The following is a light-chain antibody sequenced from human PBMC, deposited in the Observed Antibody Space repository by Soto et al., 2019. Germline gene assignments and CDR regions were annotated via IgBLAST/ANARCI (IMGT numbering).Light chain of an antibody. J-gene: IGKJ1*01. Sequence: DIQMTQSPSSVSASVGDRLTITCRASRDISNSLAWYQQTPGKAPKLLLRGASSLHRGVPSRFSGGGAGPEFTLTISSLQPEDFATYYCQQTSAFPRTFGQGT. CDR3: QQTSAFPRT. V-gene: IGKV1-12*01. CDR1: RDISNS. CDR2: GAS.